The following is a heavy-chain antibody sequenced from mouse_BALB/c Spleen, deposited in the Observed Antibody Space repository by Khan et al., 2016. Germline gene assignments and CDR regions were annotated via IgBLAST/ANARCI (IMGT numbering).Heavy chain of an antibody. CDR1: GFNIKDTY. V-gene: IGHV14-3*02. D-gene: IGHD2-4*01. Sequence: VQLKQSGAELVKPGASVKLSCTASGFNIKDTYMHWVKQRPEQGLEWIGRIDPANGNTKYDPKFQGKATISADTSSTTAYLQLSSLTSEVTAVYYCARAPYDYNVRFAYWGQETLVTLSA. J-gene: IGHJ3*01. CDR2: IDPANGNT. CDR3: ARAPYDYNVRFAY.